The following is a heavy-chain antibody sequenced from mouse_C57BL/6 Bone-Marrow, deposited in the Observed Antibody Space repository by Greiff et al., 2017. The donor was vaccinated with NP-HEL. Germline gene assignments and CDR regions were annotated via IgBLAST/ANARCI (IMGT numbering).Heavy chain of an antibody. CDR1: GYTFTSYW. Sequence: VQLQQPGAELVRPGTSVKLSCKASGYTFTSYWMHWVKQRPGQGLEWIGVIDPSDSYTNYNQKFKGKATLTVDTSSSTAYMQLSSLTSEDSAVSYCARWRGLRRPYYYAMDYWGQGTSVTVSS. D-gene: IGHD2-4*01. J-gene: IGHJ4*01. CDR3: ARWRGLRRPYYYAMDY. CDR2: IDPSDSYT. V-gene: IGHV1-59*01.